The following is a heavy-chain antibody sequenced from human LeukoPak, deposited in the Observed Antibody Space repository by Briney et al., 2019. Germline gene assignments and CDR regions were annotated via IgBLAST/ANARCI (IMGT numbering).Heavy chain of an antibody. Sequence: PGGSLRLSCAASGFTFSSYEMNWVRQAPGKGLEWVSYISSSGSTIYYADSVKGRFTISRDNSKNTLYLQMNSLRAEDTAVYYCAKRVYSGSYPLDPWGQGTLVTVSS. D-gene: IGHD1-26*01. CDR1: GFTFSSYE. CDR3: AKRVYSGSYPLDP. V-gene: IGHV3-48*03. CDR2: ISSSGSTI. J-gene: IGHJ5*02.